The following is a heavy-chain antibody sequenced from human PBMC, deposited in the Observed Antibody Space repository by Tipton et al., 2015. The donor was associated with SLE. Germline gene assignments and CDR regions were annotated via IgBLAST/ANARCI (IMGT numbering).Heavy chain of an antibody. D-gene: IGHD2-15*01. Sequence: LRLSCTVSGGSISSYYWSWIRQPPGKGLEWIGYIYYSGSTNYNPSLKSRVTISVDTSKNQFSLKLSSVTAADTAVYYCARDRDLYCSGGSCYSLYFDLWARGPLVTVSS. V-gene: IGHV4-59*01. CDR3: ARDRDLYCSGGSCYSLYFDL. CDR1: GGSISSYY. CDR2: IYYSGST. J-gene: IGHJ2*01.